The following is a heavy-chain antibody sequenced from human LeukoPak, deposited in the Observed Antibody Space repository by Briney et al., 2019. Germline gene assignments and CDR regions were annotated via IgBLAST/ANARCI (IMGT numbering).Heavy chain of an antibody. CDR2: IQQDGSEK. Sequence: GGSLRLSCAASGFIFRNYWMSWVRQAPGKGLEWVANIQQDGSEKSYVDSVKGRFTISRDNARSSLYLQKDSLRAEDTALYYCAGSWGYRALDIWGQGTMVTVSS. J-gene: IGHJ3*02. V-gene: IGHV3-7*01. CDR3: AGSWGYRALDI. CDR1: GFIFRNYW. D-gene: IGHD3-16*01.